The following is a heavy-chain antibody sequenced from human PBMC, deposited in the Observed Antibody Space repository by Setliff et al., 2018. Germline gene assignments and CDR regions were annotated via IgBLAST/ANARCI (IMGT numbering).Heavy chain of an antibody. CDR3: TRERSEDFWSGYPYYYYMDV. CDR1: GFTFDNAW. V-gene: IGHV3-15*01. D-gene: IGHD3-3*01. Sequence: KPGGSLRLSCAASGFTFDNAWMSWVRQAPGRGLEWVGRIKTKGDGGTTDYAAPVKGRFTISRDDSKNTLYVQMNSLKTEDTGVYYCTRERSEDFWSGYPYYYYMDVWGKGTTVTVSS. CDR2: IKTKGDGGTT. J-gene: IGHJ6*03.